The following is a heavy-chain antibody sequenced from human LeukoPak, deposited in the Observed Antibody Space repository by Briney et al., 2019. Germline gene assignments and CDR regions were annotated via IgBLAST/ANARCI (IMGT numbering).Heavy chain of an antibody. V-gene: IGHV4-30-4*01. Sequence: SQTLSLTCTVSGGSISSGDYYWSWIRQPPGKGLEWIGYIYYSGSTYYNPSLKGRVTISVDTSKNQFSLKLSSVTAADTAVYYCARSYYDILTGYLEGAFDIWGQGTMVTVSS. CDR1: GGSISSGDYY. D-gene: IGHD3-9*01. J-gene: IGHJ3*02. CDR3: ARSYYDILTGYLEGAFDI. CDR2: IYYSGST.